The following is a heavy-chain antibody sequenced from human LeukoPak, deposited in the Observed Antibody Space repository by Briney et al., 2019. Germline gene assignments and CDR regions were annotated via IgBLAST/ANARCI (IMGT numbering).Heavy chain of an antibody. Sequence: PSQTLSLTCTVSGGSISSGSYYWSWIRQPAGKGLEWIGRIYTSGSTNYNPSLKSRVTISVDTSKNQFSLKLSSVTAADTAVYYCARWGVGDIVGATTNAFDIWGQGTMVTVSS. D-gene: IGHD1-26*01. CDR3: ARWGVGDIVGATTNAFDI. CDR1: GGSISSGSYY. CDR2: IYTSGST. V-gene: IGHV4-61*02. J-gene: IGHJ3*02.